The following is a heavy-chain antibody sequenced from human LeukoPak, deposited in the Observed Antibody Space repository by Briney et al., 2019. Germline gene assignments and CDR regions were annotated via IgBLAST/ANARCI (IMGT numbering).Heavy chain of an antibody. D-gene: IGHD1-1*01. CDR3: ARGPTTYFDC. J-gene: IGHJ4*02. CDR2: INTDGSST. V-gene: IGHV3-74*01. Sequence: GGSLRPSCAASGFTFSSYWMHWVRQAPGKGLVWVSRINTDGSSTSYADSVKGRFTISRDNAKNTLYLQMNSLGAEDTAVYYCARGPTTYFDCWGQGTLVTVSS. CDR1: GFTFSSYW.